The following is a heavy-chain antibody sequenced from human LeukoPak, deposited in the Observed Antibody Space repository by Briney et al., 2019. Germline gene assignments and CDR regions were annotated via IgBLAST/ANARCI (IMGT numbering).Heavy chain of an antibody. V-gene: IGHV3-74*01. J-gene: IGHJ4*02. Sequence: GGSLRLSCAASGFTFSSYWMHWVRQAPGKGLVWVSRINSDGSSTSYADSVKGRFTISRDNAKNTLYLQINSLRAEDTAVYYCARSTIFGVEIDYWGQGTLVTVSS. D-gene: IGHD3-3*01. CDR2: INSDGSST. CDR1: GFTFSSYW. CDR3: ARSTIFGVEIDY.